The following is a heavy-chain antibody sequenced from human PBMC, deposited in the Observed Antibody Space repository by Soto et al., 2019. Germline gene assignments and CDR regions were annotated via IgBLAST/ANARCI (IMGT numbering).Heavy chain of an antibody. CDR3: ARCIAARRDYYYYGMDV. CDR1: GGTFSSYA. Sequence: QVQLVQSGAEVKKPGSSVKVSCKASGGTFSSYAISWVRQAPGQGLEWMGGIIPIFGTANYAQKFQGRVTITADESTRTAYMELSSLRSEDTAVYYCARCIAARRDYYYYGMDVWGQGTTVTVSS. D-gene: IGHD6-6*01. CDR2: IIPIFGTA. J-gene: IGHJ6*02. V-gene: IGHV1-69*01.